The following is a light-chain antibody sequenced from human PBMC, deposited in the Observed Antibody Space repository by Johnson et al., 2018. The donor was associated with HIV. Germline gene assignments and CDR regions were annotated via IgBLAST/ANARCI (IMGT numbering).Light chain of an antibody. V-gene: IGLV1-51*02. CDR3: GTWDSSLSAYV. J-gene: IGLJ1*01. CDR2: ENN. Sequence: QSVLTQPPSVSAAPGQKVTISCSGSNSNIGNNYVSWYQHLPGTTPKLLIYENNKRPSGIPDRFSGSKSGTSATLGITGLQTGDEADYYCGTWDSSLSAYVFGTETKVTVL. CDR1: NSNIGNNY.